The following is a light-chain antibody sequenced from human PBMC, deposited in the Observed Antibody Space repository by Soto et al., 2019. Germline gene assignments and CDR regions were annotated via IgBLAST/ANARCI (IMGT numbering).Light chain of an antibody. CDR2: EVS. CDR1: SSDVGGYNY. CDR3: SSYTITSTLV. Sequence: QSALTQPASVSGSPGQSITISCTGTSSDVGGYNYVSWYQQHPGKAPKLMIYEVSDRPSGVSNRFSGSKSGNTASLTISALQAEDEADYYCSSYTITSTLVFGSGTKLTVL. V-gene: IGLV2-14*01. J-gene: IGLJ1*01.